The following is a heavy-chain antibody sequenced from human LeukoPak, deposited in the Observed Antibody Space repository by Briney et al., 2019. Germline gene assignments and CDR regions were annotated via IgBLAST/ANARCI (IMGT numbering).Heavy chain of an antibody. CDR2: ISSSSSYI. V-gene: IGHV3-21*01. Sequence: GGSLRLSCAASGFTFSSYSMNWVRQAPGKGLEWVSSISSSSSYIYYADSVKGRFTISRDSAKNSLYLQMNSLRAEDTAVYYCARHYDSSGYSYWFGYWGQGTLVTVSS. D-gene: IGHD3-22*01. CDR1: GFTFSSYS. CDR3: ARHYDSSGYSYWFGY. J-gene: IGHJ5*01.